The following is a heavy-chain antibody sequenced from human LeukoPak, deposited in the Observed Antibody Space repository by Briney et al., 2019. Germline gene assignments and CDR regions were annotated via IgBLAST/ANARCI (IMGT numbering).Heavy chain of an antibody. J-gene: IGHJ3*02. V-gene: IGHV3-49*04. CDR2: IRSKAYGGTT. CDR1: GFTFGDYA. D-gene: IGHD3-3*01. CDR3: TRLGSITIFGVVTLDAFDI. Sequence: HTGGSLRLSCTASGFTFGDYAMSWVRQPPGKGLEWVGFIRSKAYGGTTEYAASVKGRFTISRDDSKSIAYLQMNSLKTEDTAVYYCTRLGSITIFGVVTLDAFDIWGQGTMVTVSS.